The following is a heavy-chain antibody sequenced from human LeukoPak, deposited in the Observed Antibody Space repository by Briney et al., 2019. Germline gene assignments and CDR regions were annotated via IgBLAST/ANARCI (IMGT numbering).Heavy chain of an antibody. CDR3: ARDSSSWGPFDY. CDR2: ISSSGSTI. Sequence: GGSLRLSCAASGFNFSDYYMSWIRQAPGKGLEWVSYISSSGSTIYYADSVRGRFTISRDNARDSLYLQMNSLRAEDTAVYYCARDSSSWGPFDYWGQGTLVIASS. D-gene: IGHD6-13*01. CDR1: GFNFSDYY. J-gene: IGHJ4*02. V-gene: IGHV3-11*01.